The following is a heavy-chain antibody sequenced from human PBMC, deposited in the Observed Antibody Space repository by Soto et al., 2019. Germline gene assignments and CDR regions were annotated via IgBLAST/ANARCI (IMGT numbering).Heavy chain of an antibody. CDR1: GFTFSSYA. CDR3: ARDRISASRAVHSSSTPGWFDP. V-gene: IGHV3-30-3*01. Sequence: QVQLVESGGGVVQPGRSLRLSCAASGFTFSSYAMHWVRQAPGKGLEWVAVISYDGSNKYYADSVKGRFTISRDNSKNTLYRQMNSLRAEDTAVYYCARDRISASRAVHSSSTPGWFDPGGQGTLVTVSS. D-gene: IGHD6-6*01. CDR2: ISYDGSNK. J-gene: IGHJ5*02.